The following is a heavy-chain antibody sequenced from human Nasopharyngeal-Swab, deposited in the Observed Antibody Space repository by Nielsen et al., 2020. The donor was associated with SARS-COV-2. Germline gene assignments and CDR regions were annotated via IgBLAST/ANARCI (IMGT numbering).Heavy chain of an antibody. D-gene: IGHD3-22*01. Sequence: GESLKISCAASGFTFSSYNMNWVRQAPGKGLEWVSYISSSSSTIYYADSVKGRFTISRDNAKNSLYLQMNSLRDEDTAVYYCARGGRWDDSTEWDYYYYGMDVWGQGTTVTVSS. CDR1: GFTFSSYN. CDR2: ISSSSSTI. J-gene: IGHJ6*02. CDR3: ARGGRWDDSTEWDYYYYGMDV. V-gene: IGHV3-48*02.